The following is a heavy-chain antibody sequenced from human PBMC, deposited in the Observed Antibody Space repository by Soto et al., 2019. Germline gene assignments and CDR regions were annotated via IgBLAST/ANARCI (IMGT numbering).Heavy chain of an antibody. J-gene: IGHJ6*02. V-gene: IGHV3-53*01. D-gene: IGHD3-10*01. Sequence: EVQLVESGGGLIQPGGSLKLSCAASGLTVSSNYMSWVRQAPGKGLEWVSVIYNDGNTYYADSVKGRFTISRDTSKNTLYVQMDSLRAEDTAVYYCVRPLPSGRNYGMDVWGQGTTVTVSS. CDR1: GLTVSSNY. CDR3: VRPLPSGRNYGMDV. CDR2: IYNDGNT.